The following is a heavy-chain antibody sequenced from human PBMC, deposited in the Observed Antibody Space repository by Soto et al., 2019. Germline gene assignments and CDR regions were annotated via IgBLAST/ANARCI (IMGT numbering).Heavy chain of an antibody. J-gene: IGHJ6*02. D-gene: IGHD2-15*01. Sequence: PSETLSLTCTVSGGSISSYYWSWIRQPAGKGLEWSGRIYTSGSTNYNPSLKSRVTMSVDTSKNQFSLKLSSVTAADTAVYYCARGYCSGGSCYRVYGMDVWGQGTTVTVSS. CDR1: GGSISSYY. CDR2: IYTSGST. CDR3: ARGYCSGGSCYRVYGMDV. V-gene: IGHV4-4*07.